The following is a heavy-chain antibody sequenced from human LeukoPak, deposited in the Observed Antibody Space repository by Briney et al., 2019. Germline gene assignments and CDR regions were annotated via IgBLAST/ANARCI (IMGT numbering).Heavy chain of an antibody. CDR3: ATSDTAMVNFDY. Sequence: GASVKVSCKASGYTFTSYYIHWVRQAPGQGLEWMGGFDPEDGETIYAQKFQGRVTMTEDTSTDTAYMELSSLRSEDTAVYYCATSDTAMVNFDYWGQGTLVTVSS. J-gene: IGHJ4*02. V-gene: IGHV1-24*01. D-gene: IGHD5-18*01. CDR2: FDPEDGET. CDR1: GYTFTSYY.